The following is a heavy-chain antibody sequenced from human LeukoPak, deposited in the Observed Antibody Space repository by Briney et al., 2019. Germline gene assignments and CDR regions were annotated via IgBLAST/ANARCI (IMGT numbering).Heavy chain of an antibody. J-gene: IGHJ4*02. Sequence: ASVKVSCKASGYTFTSYDINWVRQATGQGLEWMGWMYPNIGNTGYAQKSQRRVTITRNTSISTAYMELSRMRSEDTAVYYCARRYYDFWSGYFDYWGQGTLVTVSS. CDR2: MYPNIGNT. CDR3: ARRYYDFWSGYFDY. CDR1: GYTFTSYD. D-gene: IGHD3-3*01. V-gene: IGHV1-8*03.